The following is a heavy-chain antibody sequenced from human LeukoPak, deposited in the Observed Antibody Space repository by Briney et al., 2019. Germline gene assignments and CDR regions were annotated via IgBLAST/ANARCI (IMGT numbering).Heavy chain of an antibody. CDR2: ISASGGTT. V-gene: IGHV3-23*01. D-gene: IGHD6-13*01. Sequence: GGSLRLSCAASGFTFSTYALSWVRQAPGKGLEWVSAISASGGTTYYADSVKGRFTISRDNSKNTLFLQMNSLRAEDTAVYYCAKDSGWFRFDYWGQGTLVTVSS. CDR1: GFTFSTYA. J-gene: IGHJ4*02. CDR3: AKDSGWFRFDY.